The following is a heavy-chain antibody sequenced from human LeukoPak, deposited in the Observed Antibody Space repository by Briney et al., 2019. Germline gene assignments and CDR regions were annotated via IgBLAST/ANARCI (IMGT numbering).Heavy chain of an antibody. J-gene: IGHJ3*02. Sequence: GGSLRLSCAASGFTVSSNYMSWVRQAPGKGLEWVSVIYSCGSTYYADSVKGRFTISRDNSKNTLYLQMNSLRAEDTALYYCARGLLWFGELYPNDAFDIWGQGTMVTVSS. D-gene: IGHD3-10*01. V-gene: IGHV3-66*01. CDR1: GFTVSSNY. CDR2: IYSCGST. CDR3: ARGLLWFGELYPNDAFDI.